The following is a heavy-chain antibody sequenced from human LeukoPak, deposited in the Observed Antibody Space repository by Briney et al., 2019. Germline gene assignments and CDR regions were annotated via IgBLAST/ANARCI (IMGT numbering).Heavy chain of an antibody. CDR1: GFTFSSNT. CDR2: ISGSGSST. V-gene: IGHV3-23*01. CDR3: ARFAAGGSYYYYMDV. J-gene: IGHJ6*03. Sequence: GGSLRLSCAASGFTFSSNTMSWARQVPGKGLEWVSVISGSGSSTYNADSVKGRFTISRDNAKNSLYLQMNSLRADDTAVYYCARFAAGGSYYYYMDVWGKGTTVTVSS. D-gene: IGHD3-10*01.